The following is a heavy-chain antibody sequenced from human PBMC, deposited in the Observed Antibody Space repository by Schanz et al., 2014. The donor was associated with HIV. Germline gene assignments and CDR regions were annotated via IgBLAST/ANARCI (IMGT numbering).Heavy chain of an antibody. CDR3: ASKMYIANQWLRALYSNYGMDV. V-gene: IGHV1-8*01. CDR1: GYTFTSYD. CDR2: MNPNSGNT. Sequence: QVHLVQSGAEVKKPGASVKVSCKASGYTFTSYDINWVRQATGQGLEWMGWMNPNSGNTGFAQKFQGRVTMNRNTSINTAYMEVSGLKAEDTAVSYCASKMYIANQWLRALYSNYGMDVWGQGTTVTVSS. D-gene: IGHD5-12*01. J-gene: IGHJ6*02.